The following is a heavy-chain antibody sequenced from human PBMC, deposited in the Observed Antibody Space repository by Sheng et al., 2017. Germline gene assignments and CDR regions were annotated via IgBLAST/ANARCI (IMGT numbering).Heavy chain of an antibody. CDR2: IHSDGSST. J-gene: IGHJ5*02. V-gene: IGHV3-74*01. CDR1: GFTFSNYW. Sequence: EVQLVESGGGLVQPGGSLRLSCAASGFTFSNYWMHWVRQPPGKGLVWVSRIHSDGSSTTYADSVKGRFTISRDNAKNTLYLQMNSLRDEDTAVYYCGASLEDLNWIAPWGQGTLVTVSS. CDR3: GASLEDLNWIAP.